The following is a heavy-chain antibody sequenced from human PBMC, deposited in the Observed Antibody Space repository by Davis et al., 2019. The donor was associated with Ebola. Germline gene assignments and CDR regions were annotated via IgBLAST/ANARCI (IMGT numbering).Heavy chain of an antibody. CDR1: GYTFTAYF. CDR3: ARAVPATQNLDY. V-gene: IGHV1-2*02. Sequence: AASEKVSCKTSGYTFTAYFIHWVRRAPGEGLEWMGWINPNTGGTNSAQKFQGRVTMTRATSMTTAYMELNGLRSDDTAVYYCARAVPATQNLDYWGQGTLVTVSS. D-gene: IGHD2-15*01. CDR2: INPNTGGT. J-gene: IGHJ4*02.